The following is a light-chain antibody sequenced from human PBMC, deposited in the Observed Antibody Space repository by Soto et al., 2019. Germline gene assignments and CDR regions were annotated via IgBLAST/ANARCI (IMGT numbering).Light chain of an antibody. CDR3: SSYAGNNNVV. CDR2: EVT. J-gene: IGLJ2*01. Sequence: QSALTQPPSASGSPGQSVTISCTGTSGDVGGYNYVSWYQRHPGKAPKLMIYEVTKRPSGVPDRFSGSRSGNTASLTVSGLQAEDEADYYCSSYAGNNNVVFGGGTQLTVL. CDR1: SGDVGGYNY. V-gene: IGLV2-8*01.